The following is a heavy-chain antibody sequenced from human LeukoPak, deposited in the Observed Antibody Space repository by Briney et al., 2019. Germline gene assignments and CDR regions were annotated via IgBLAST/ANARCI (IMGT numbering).Heavy chain of an antibody. Sequence: GGSLRLSCAASGFIFSSYAMSWVRQAPGKGLEWVSGISGSGGSAYYADSVKGRFTFSRDNSKNTLYLQMNSLRAEDTAVYYCAKEVSGSPYFDYWGQGTLVTVSS. CDR2: ISGSGGSA. J-gene: IGHJ4*02. CDR1: GFIFSSYA. V-gene: IGHV3-23*01. CDR3: AKEVSGSPYFDY. D-gene: IGHD3-10*01.